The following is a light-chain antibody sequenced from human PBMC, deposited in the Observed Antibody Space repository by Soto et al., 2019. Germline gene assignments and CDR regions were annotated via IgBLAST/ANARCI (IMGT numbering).Light chain of an antibody. Sequence: QSVLTQPPSVSAAPGQKVTISCSGSSSNIGNNYVSWYQQLPGTAPKLLIYENNKRPSGIPDRFSGSKSATSATLGITGLQTGYEADYYCGTWDSSLSDVVFGGGTKLTVL. CDR3: GTWDSSLSDVV. CDR2: ENN. CDR1: SSNIGNNY. J-gene: IGLJ2*01. V-gene: IGLV1-51*02.